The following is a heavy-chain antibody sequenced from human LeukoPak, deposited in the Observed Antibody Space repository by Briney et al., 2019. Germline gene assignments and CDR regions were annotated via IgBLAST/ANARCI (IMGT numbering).Heavy chain of an antibody. CDR2: ISSSSYI. J-gene: IGHJ4*02. V-gene: IGHV3-21*01. Sequence: GGSLRLSCAASGFTFSSYSMSWVRQAPGKGLEWVSSISSSSYIYYADSVEGRFTISRDNAKNSLYLQMNSLRAEDTAVYYCARVGIAVAGAFDYWGQGTLVTVSS. D-gene: IGHD6-19*01. CDR1: GFTFSSYS. CDR3: ARVGIAVAGAFDY.